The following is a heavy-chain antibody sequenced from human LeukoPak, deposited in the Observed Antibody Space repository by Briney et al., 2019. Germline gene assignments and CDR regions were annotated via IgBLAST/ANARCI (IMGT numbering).Heavy chain of an antibody. CDR3: ARSQYSSLEFDY. CDR2: IYHSGST. V-gene: IGHV4-38-2*02. J-gene: IGHJ4*02. Sequence: PSETLSLTCTVSGYSISSGYYWGWIRQPPGKGLEWIGSIYHSGSTYYNPSLKSRVTISVDTSKNQFSLKLSSVTAADTAVYYCARSQYSSLEFDYWGQGTLVTVSS. CDR1: GYSISSGYY. D-gene: IGHD6-6*01.